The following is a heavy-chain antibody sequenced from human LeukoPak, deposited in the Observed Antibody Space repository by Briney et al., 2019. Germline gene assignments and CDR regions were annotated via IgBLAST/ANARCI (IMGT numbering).Heavy chain of an antibody. CDR2: IGGDGIA. CDR1: GFTFTDHP. J-gene: IGHJ3*02. D-gene: IGHD1-1*01. CDR3: ARVVLEDAFDI. Sequence: PGGSLRLSCVASGFTFTDHPMNWVRQAPGKGLEWISYIGGDGIAFYADSVKGRFTASKDDARKSMYLQMNSLRVEDTAVYYCARVVLEDAFDIWGQGTMVTVSS. V-gene: IGHV3-69-1*01.